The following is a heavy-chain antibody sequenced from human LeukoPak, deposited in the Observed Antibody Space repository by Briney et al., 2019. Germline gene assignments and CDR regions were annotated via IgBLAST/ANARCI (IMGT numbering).Heavy chain of an antibody. D-gene: IGHD6-13*01. CDR2: IRSKANSYAT. V-gene: IGHV3-73*01. CDR1: GFTFSGSA. CDR3: TCQQRRGYSSSCPH. J-gene: IGHJ4*02. Sequence: GGSLRLSCAASGFTFSGSAMHWVRQASGKGLEWVGRIRSKANSYATAYAASVKGRFTISRDDSKNTAYLQMNSLKTEDTAVYYCTCQQRRGYSSSCPHWGQGTLVTVSS.